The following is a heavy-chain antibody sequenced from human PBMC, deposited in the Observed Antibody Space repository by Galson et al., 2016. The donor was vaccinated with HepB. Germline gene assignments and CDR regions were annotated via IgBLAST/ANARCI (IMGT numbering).Heavy chain of an antibody. CDR1: GFTFSSNW. CDR3: AGDNVLRYFDWTTLNYYYGMDV. CDR2: INSDGSST. D-gene: IGHD3-9*01. J-gene: IGHJ6*02. V-gene: IGHV3-74*01. Sequence: SLRLSCAASGFTFSSNWMHWVRQAPGKGLVWVSRINSDGSSTSYADSVKGRFTISRDNAKNTLYLQMNSLRAEDTAVYYWAGDNVLRYFDWTTLNYYYGMDVWGQGTTVTVSS.